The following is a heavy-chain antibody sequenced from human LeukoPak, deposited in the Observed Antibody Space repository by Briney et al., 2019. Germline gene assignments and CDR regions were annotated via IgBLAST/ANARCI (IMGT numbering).Heavy chain of an antibody. D-gene: IGHD3-22*01. Sequence: GESLKISCKASGYSFTNYWIGWVGPMPGKGLEGMGIIYPDDSDTRYSPSFQGQVTISTDKSISTAYLQWSSLKASDTAMYFCARFPYYYDSSGYTRYFDYWGQGTLVTVSS. CDR2: IYPDDSDT. V-gene: IGHV5-51*01. CDR3: ARFPYYYDSSGYTRYFDY. J-gene: IGHJ4*02. CDR1: GYSFTNYW.